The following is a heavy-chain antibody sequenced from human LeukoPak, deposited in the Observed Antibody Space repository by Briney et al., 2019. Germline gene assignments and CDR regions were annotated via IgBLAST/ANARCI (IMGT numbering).Heavy chain of an antibody. J-gene: IGHJ4*02. CDR2: INPNSGGT. CDR1: GYTFTGYY. Sequence: ASVKVSCKASGYTFTGYYMHWVRQAPGQGLEWMGWINPNSGGTNYAQKFQGRVTMTRDTSISTAYMELSRLRSDDTAVYYCARDSELYGSGSYFDYWGQGTLVTVSS. V-gene: IGHV1-2*02. D-gene: IGHD3-10*01. CDR3: ARDSELYGSGSYFDY.